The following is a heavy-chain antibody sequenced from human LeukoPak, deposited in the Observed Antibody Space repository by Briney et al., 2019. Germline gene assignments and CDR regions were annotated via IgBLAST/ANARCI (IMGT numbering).Heavy chain of an antibody. J-gene: IGHJ4*02. D-gene: IGHD2-15*01. CDR3: ARDVRGALDF. CDR2: IRGDAGDK. V-gene: IGHV3-7*01. CDR1: GFTFSRYW. Sequence: GGSLRLSCAASGFTFSRYWMAWVRQAPGKGLEWVANIRGDAGDKGSADSVKGRFTISRDNDKNSLYLQMNSLTAEDTAVYYCARDVRGALDFWGQGTLVVVSS.